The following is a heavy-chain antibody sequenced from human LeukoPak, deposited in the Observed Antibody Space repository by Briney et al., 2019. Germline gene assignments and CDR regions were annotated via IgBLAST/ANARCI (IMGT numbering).Heavy chain of an antibody. J-gene: IGHJ4*02. CDR3: AKKLYDSSGYFDY. D-gene: IGHD3-22*01. V-gene: IGHV3-23*01. Sequence: GGSLRLSCAASGFTFSSYAMSWVRQAPGKGLEWVSAISGSGGSTYYADSVKGRFTISRDNSKNTLYLQMNSLRAEDAAVYYCAKKLYDSSGYFDYWGQGTLVTVSS. CDR2: ISGSGGST. CDR1: GFTFSSYA.